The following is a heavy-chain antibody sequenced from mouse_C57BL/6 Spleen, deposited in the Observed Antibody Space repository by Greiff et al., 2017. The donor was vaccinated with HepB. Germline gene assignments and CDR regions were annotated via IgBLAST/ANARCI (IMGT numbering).Heavy chain of an antibody. Sequence: QVQLKQPGAELVKPGASVKLSCKASGYTFTSCWMQWVKQRPGQGLAWIGEIDPSDSYTNYNQKFKGKATWTVDTSSSTAYMKLSSLTSEDSAVYYCARGPTGHYFDYWGQGTTLTVSS. D-gene: IGHD4-1*02. CDR3: ARGPTGHYFDY. CDR1: GYTFTSCW. V-gene: IGHV1-50*01. J-gene: IGHJ2*01. CDR2: IDPSDSYT.